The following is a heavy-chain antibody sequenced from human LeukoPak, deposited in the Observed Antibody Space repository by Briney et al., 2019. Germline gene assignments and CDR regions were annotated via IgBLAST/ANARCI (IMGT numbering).Heavy chain of an antibody. CDR2: SSNRANSHAT. D-gene: IGHD5-24*01. Sequence: GGSLRLSCTGSGIIFSDQFLDWVRQAPGKGLEWIGRSSNRANSHATEYSASLKDRFTIFRDDLKNSLYLEMNSLKVEDSVVYYCVRVWMADYYMDVWGKGTTVTVSS. CDR3: VRVWMADYYMDV. J-gene: IGHJ6*03. CDR1: GIIFSDQF. V-gene: IGHV3-72*01.